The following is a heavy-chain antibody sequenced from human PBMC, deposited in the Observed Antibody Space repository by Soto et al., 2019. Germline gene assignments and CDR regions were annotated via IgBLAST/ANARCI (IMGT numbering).Heavy chain of an antibody. J-gene: IGHJ5*02. CDR2: INPNSGGT. Sequence: QVQLVQSGAEVKKPGASVEVSCKASGYTFTGYYMHWVRQAPGQGLEWMGWINPNSGGTNYAQNFQGWVTMTRDTSISTAYMELSRLRSDDTAVYYCAREGCSSTSCYAGWFDPWGQGTLVTVSS. CDR3: AREGCSSTSCYAGWFDP. V-gene: IGHV1-2*04. CDR1: GYTFTGYY. D-gene: IGHD2-2*01.